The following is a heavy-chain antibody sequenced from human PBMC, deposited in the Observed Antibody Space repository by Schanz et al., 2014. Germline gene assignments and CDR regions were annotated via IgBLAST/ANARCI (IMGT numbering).Heavy chain of an antibody. CDR3: AKDPSHGDYDYYFDY. Sequence: EVQLVESGGGLVQPGGSLRLSCGGSGFTFSTYAMSWVRQAPGKGLEWVSAIYASGATYYADSVKRRFTISRDNSKTTLSLQMNSLRAEDTAVYYCAKDPSHGDYDYYFDYWGQGTLVTVSS. V-gene: IGHV3-23*04. J-gene: IGHJ4*02. D-gene: IGHD3-22*01. CDR2: IYASGAT. CDR1: GFTFSTYA.